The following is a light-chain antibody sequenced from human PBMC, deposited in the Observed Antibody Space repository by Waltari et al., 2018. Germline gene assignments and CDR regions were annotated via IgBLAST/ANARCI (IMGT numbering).Light chain of an antibody. V-gene: IGKV1-5*01. Sequence: DIQMTQSPSILSASVGERVTITCRASQGISRWLAWYQQKAGKAPKLLIYDASSLEGGVPSRFSGSGSGTDFTLTISSLQPDDFATYYCQQYNSLWTFGQGTKVE. CDR1: QGISRW. J-gene: IGKJ1*01. CDR3: QQYNSLWT. CDR2: DAS.